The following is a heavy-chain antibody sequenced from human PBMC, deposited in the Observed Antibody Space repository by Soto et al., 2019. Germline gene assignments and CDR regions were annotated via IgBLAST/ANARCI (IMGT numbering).Heavy chain of an antibody. CDR1: GYTFTIYG. D-gene: IGHD3-22*01. J-gene: IGHJ4*02. CDR2: ISGYNGNT. Sequence: QVQLVQSGAEAKKPGASVKVSCKASGYTFTIYGISWVRQAPGQGLEWMGWISGYNGNTDYAQNLQDRVTLTTDASTSSVYMELRSLRSDDTAVYCCARVDYSDSSGYYGYWGQGTLITVSS. CDR3: ARVDYSDSSGYYGY. V-gene: IGHV1-18*04.